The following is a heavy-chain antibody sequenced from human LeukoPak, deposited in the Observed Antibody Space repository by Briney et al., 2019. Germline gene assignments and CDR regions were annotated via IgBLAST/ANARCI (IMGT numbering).Heavy chain of an antibody. J-gene: IGHJ4*02. CDR2: TRNTANNYAT. Sequence: GTLSLSRAASLFTLSDYYMGWIRQAPGKGLEWVGQTRNTANNYATEYAASIKARFHISRQGPRNSVYLQLNRLKTEDGAVYYGSRWRSGSCSDWGQGALVAVS. CDR3: SRWRSGSCSD. D-gene: IGHD2-15*01. V-gene: IGHV3-72*01. CDR1: LFTLSDYY.